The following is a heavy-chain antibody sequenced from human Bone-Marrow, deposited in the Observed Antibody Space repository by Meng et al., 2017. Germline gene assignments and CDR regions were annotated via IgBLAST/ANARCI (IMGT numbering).Heavy chain of an antibody. V-gene: IGHV3-23*01. CDR1: GFTFSSYA. D-gene: IGHD3-10*01. CDR3: ATGVPGGSRTYSLDFLFHVMDV. J-gene: IGHJ6*02. CDR2: ISGSGGST. Sequence: GESLKISCAASGFTFSSYAMSWVRQAPGKGLEWVSAISGSGGSTYYADSVKGRFTISRDNSKNTLYVQMNSLRADDTAVYYCATGVPGGSRTYSLDFLFHVMDVWGQGTTVTVSS.